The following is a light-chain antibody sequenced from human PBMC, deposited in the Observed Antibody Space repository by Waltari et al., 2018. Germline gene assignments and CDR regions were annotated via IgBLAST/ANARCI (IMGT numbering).Light chain of an antibody. J-gene: IGKJ3*01. Sequence: DIQMTQSPSSLSASVGDRVTITCRASQSINSYLNWYQQKPGKAPKLLIYTASSLQSGVPSRFSGSGSGTDFTLTISSLQPEDFATYYCQQSYTIRGTFGPGTKVDIK. CDR2: TAS. CDR3: QQSYTIRGT. CDR1: QSINSY. V-gene: IGKV1-39*01.